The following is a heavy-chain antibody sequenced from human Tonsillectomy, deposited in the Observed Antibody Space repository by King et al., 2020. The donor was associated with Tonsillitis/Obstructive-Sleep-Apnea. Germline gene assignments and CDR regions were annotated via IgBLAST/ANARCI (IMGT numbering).Heavy chain of an antibody. CDR1: GYTFKNYW. CDR3: TRQAGIVATIYAFDI. J-gene: IGHJ3*02. Sequence: GQLVQSGAEVKKPGESLKISCKGSGYTFKNYWIGWVRQMPGKGLEWMGIIYPGDSDTRYSPSFQGQVTISADKSISTAYLQWSSLKASDTAMYYCTRQAGIVATIYAFDIWGQGTMVIVSS. D-gene: IGHD5-12*01. V-gene: IGHV5-51*01. CDR2: IYPGDSDT.